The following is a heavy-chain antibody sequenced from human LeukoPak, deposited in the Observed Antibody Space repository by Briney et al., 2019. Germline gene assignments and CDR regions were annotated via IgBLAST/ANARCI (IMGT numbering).Heavy chain of an antibody. Sequence: SQTLSLTCAVYGGSFSDYYWSWIRQTPGEGLQWIGGIKYSGSTDYNPSLESRVTMSIDTSKNQFSLQLSSVTAADTAVYYCARGILAKGYFDLWGRGTLVTVSS. CDR1: GGSFSDYY. CDR2: IKYSGST. D-gene: IGHD3-3*01. J-gene: IGHJ2*01. V-gene: IGHV4-34*01. CDR3: ARGILAKGYFDL.